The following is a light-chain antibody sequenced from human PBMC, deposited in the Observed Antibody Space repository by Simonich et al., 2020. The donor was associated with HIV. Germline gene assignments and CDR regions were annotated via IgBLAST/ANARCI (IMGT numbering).Light chain of an antibody. CDR3: QQYYSTPQT. CDR1: QSVLYSSNNKYY. CDR2: WAS. V-gene: IGKV4-1*01. J-gene: IGKJ1*01. Sequence: DIVMTQSPDSLAVSLGERATINCKSSQSVLYSSNNKYYLAWYQQKPGHPPNLLIYWASTRESGVPDRFRASGSGTDFTLTISSLQAEDVAVYYCQQYYSTPQTFGQGTKVEIK.